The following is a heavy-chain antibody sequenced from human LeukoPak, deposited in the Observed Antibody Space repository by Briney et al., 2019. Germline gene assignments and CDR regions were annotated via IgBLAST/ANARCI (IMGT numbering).Heavy chain of an antibody. Sequence: SETLSLTCTVSGGSISSYYWSWIRQPPGKGLEWIGYIYYSGSTNYNPSLKSRVTISVDTSKNQFSLKLSSVTAADTAVYYCARDSTVVTAYGIDVWGQGTTVTVSS. CDR1: GGSISSYY. CDR2: IYYSGST. D-gene: IGHD4-23*01. J-gene: IGHJ6*02. CDR3: ARDSTVVTAYGIDV. V-gene: IGHV4-59*01.